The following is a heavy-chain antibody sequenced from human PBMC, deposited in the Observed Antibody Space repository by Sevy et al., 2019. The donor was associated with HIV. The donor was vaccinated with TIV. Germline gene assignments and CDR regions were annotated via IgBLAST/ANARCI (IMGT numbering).Heavy chain of an antibody. V-gene: IGHV3-23*01. CDR3: AKDLDDCSGGSCPPPFDY. Sequence: GSLRLSCAASGFTFSSYAMSWVRQAPGKGLEWVSAISGSGGSTYYADSVKGRFTISRDNSKNTLYLQMNSRRAEDTAVYYWAKDLDDCSGGSCPPPFDYWGQGTLVTVSS. J-gene: IGHJ4*02. CDR2: ISGSGGST. CDR1: GFTFSSYA. D-gene: IGHD2-15*01.